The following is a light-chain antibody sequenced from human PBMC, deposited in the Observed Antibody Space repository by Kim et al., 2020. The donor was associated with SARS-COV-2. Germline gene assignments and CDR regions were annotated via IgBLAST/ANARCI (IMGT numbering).Light chain of an antibody. Sequence: QSLTSSCTGPSSDVRGYHYVSWYQQYPGKAPNLMIYDVIKRPSGVPDRFSGSKSGNTASLTISGLQAEDEAAYYCCSYAGGYTQVAFGGGTQLTVL. CDR3: CSYAGGYTQVA. V-gene: IGLV2-11*01. CDR1: SSDVRGYHY. CDR2: DVI. J-gene: IGLJ2*01.